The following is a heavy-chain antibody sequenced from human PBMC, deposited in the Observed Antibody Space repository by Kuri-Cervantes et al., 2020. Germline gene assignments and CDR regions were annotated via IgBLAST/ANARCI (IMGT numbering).Heavy chain of an antibody. CDR1: GFTFSSYA. Sequence: GGSLRLSCAASGFTFSSYAMHWVRQAPGKGLEWVSYISSSGSTIYYADSVKGRFTISRDNAKNSLYLQMNSLRAEDAAVYYCTRDRLAAAWDYWGQGTLVTVSS. CDR2: ISSSGSTI. V-gene: IGHV3-48*03. CDR3: TRDRLAAAWDY. J-gene: IGHJ4*02. D-gene: IGHD6-13*01.